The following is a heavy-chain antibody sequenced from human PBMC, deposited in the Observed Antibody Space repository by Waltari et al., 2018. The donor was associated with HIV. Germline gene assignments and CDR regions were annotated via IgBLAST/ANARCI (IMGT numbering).Heavy chain of an antibody. J-gene: IGHJ4*02. CDR2: TRNKSNSDTT. CDR3: ARPRDGYNYFDY. V-gene: IGHV3-72*01. CDR1: GFTFSDHY. D-gene: IGHD5-12*01. Sequence: EVQLVESGGGLVQPGGSLRLSCAASGFTFSDHYMDWVGQAQGKGLEWVGRTRNKSNSDTTEYAASVKGRFTISRDDSKNSLYLQMNSLKTEDTAVYYCARPRDGYNYFDYWGQGTLVTVSS.